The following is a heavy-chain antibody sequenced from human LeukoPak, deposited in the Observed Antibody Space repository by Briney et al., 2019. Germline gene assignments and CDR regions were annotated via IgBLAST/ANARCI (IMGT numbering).Heavy chain of an antibody. CDR1: GGSISSSNW. V-gene: IGHV4-4*02. J-gene: IGHJ5*02. CDR2: IYHSGST. D-gene: IGHD4-17*01. CDR3: ASGDITVTGGARNWFDP. Sequence: RTSGTLSLTCAVSGGSISSSNWWSWVRQPPGKGLEWIGEIYHSGSTNYNPSLKSRVTISVDTSKNQFSLKLSSVTAADTAVYYCASGDITVTGGARNWFDPWGQGTLVTVSS.